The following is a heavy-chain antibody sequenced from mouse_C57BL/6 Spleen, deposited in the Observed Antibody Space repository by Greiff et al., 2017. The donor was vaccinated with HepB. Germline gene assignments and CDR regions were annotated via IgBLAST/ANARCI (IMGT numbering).Heavy chain of an antibody. CDR1: GYTFTSYW. V-gene: IGHV1-64*01. CDR2: IHPNSGST. Sequence: QVQLQQPGAELVKPGASVKLSCKASGYTFTSYWMHWVKQRPGQGLEWIGMIHPNSGSTNYNEKFKSKATLTVDKSSSTAYMQLSSLTSEDSAVYYCARRRDYYGSSYAMDYWGHGTSVTVSS. J-gene: IGHJ4*01. D-gene: IGHD1-1*01. CDR3: ARRRDYYGSSYAMDY.